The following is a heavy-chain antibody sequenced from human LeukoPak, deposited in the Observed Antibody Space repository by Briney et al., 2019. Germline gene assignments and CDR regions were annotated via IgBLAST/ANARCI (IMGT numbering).Heavy chain of an antibody. CDR2: IWYDGSNK. V-gene: IGHV3-33*08. D-gene: IGHD6-13*01. CDR3: AREREGSSWSYYYGMDV. CDR1: GFTFSSYG. J-gene: IGHJ6*02. Sequence: PGGSLRLSCAASGFTFSSYGMHWVRQAPGKGLEWVAVIWYDGSNKYYADSVKGRFTISRDNSKNTLYLQMNSLRAEDTAVYYCAREREGSSWSYYYGMDVWGQGTTVTVSS.